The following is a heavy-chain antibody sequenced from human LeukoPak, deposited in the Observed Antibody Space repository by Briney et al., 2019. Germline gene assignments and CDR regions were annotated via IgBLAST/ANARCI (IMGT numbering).Heavy chain of an antibody. V-gene: IGHV1-24*01. D-gene: IGHD1-26*01. CDR3: AAERNIVGASQGPSQYYFDY. J-gene: IGHJ4*02. CDR1: GYTLTELS. Sequence: ASVKVSCKVSGYTLTELSMHWVRQAPGKGLEWMGGFDPEDGETIYAQKFQGRVTMTEDTSTDTAYMELSSLRSEDTAVYYCAAERNIVGASQGPSQYYFDYWGQGTLVTVSS. CDR2: FDPEDGET.